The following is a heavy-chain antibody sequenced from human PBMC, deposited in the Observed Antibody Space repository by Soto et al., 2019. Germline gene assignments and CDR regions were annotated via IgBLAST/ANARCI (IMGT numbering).Heavy chain of an antibody. V-gene: IGHV4-31*03. Sequence: SETLSLTCTVSGGSISSSSYYWGWIRQHPGKGLEWIGCIYYSGSTYYNPSLKSRVTISVDTSKNQFSLKLSSVTAADTAVYYCAISGYSYGLFSQFDYWGQGTLVTVSS. CDR1: GGSISSSSYY. CDR2: IYYSGST. D-gene: IGHD5-18*01. CDR3: AISGYSYGLFSQFDY. J-gene: IGHJ4*02.